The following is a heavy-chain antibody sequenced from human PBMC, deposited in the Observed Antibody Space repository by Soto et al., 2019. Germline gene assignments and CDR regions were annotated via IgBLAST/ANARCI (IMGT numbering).Heavy chain of an antibody. V-gene: IGHV3-23*01. Sequence: GGSLRLSCAASGFSFSSYAMSWVRQAPGKGLAWVSAISGSGGSTYYADSVKGRFTITRDNSKNTLYLQMNSLRGEDTAVYYCAKDQAGYDFWSGYYYYYCMDVWGQGTTVTVSS. CDR2: ISGSGGST. CDR3: AKDQAGYDFWSGYYYYYCMDV. J-gene: IGHJ6*02. CDR1: GFSFSSYA. D-gene: IGHD3-3*01.